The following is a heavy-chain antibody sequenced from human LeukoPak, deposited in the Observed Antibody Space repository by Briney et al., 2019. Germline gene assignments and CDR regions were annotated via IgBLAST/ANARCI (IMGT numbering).Heavy chain of an antibody. CDR1: GGTFSSYA. CDR3: ARETTVTSLYYYGMDV. D-gene: IGHD4-11*01. J-gene: IGHJ6*02. Sequence: GASVKVSCKASGGTFSSYAISWVRQAPGQGLEWMGGIIPIFGTANYAQKFQGRVTITADESTSTAYMELSSLRSEDTAVYYCARETTVTSLYYYGMDVWGQGTTVTVSS. V-gene: IGHV1-69*13. CDR2: IIPIFGTA.